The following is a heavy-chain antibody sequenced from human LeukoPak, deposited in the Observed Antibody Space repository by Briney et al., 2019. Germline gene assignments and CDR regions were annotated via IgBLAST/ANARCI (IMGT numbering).Heavy chain of an antibody. J-gene: IGHJ4*02. CDR1: GGSISSSSYY. V-gene: IGHV4-39*01. CDR2: IYYSGST. D-gene: IGHD3-9*01. CDR3: ARGRAYYDILTGYYGSYFDY. Sequence: SETLSLTFTVSGGSISSSSYYWGWIRQPPGKGLEWIGSIYYSGSTYYNPSLKSRVTISVDTSKNQFSLKLSSVTAADTAVYYCARGRAYYDILTGYYGSYFDYWGQGTLVTVSS.